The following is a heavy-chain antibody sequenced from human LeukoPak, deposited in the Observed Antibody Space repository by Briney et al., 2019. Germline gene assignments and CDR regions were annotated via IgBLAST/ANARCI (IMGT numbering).Heavy chain of an antibody. V-gene: IGHV1-24*01. J-gene: IGHJ4*02. D-gene: IGHD5-12*01. CDR2: FDPEDGET. CDR3: ATGGGGYSTGGFDY. Sequence: ASVKVSCKVSGYTLTELSMHWVRQAPGKGLEWMGGFDPEDGETIYAQKFQGRVTMTEDTSTDTAYTELSSLRSEDTAVYYCATGGGGYSTGGFDYWGQGTLVTVSS. CDR1: GYTLTELS.